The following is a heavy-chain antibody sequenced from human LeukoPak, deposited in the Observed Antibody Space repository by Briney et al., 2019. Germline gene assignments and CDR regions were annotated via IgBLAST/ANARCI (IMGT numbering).Heavy chain of an antibody. V-gene: IGHV4-61*01. CDR3: ARRGLQGGWFAP. D-gene: IGHD4-17*01. CDR1: GDSVSRGSHY. J-gene: IGHJ5*02. CDR2: NYYSGTT. Sequence: SETLSLTCIVSGDSVSRGSHYWSWIPQPPGKELEWIGYNYYSGTTYYNPTLKSRLTISLDTSKNQFSLKLTSVTAADTAVYYCARRGLQGGWFAPWGQGTLVTVSS.